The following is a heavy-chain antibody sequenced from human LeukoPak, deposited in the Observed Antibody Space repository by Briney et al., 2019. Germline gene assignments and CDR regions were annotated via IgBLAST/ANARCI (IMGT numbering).Heavy chain of an antibody. Sequence: GGSLRLSCAASGFTFSSYWMSGVRQAPGKGLEWVANIKQGGSEKYYVDSVKGRFTISRDNAKNSLYLQMTSLRAEDTAVYYCARDHYYGSGSYYATPYYYYGMDVWGQGTTVTVSS. D-gene: IGHD3-10*01. CDR2: IKQGGSEK. CDR3: ARDHYYGSGSYYATPYYYYGMDV. V-gene: IGHV3-7*01. J-gene: IGHJ6*02. CDR1: GFTFSSYW.